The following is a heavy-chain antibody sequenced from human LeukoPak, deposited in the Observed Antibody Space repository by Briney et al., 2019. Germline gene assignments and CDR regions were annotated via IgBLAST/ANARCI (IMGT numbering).Heavy chain of an antibody. D-gene: IGHD3-9*01. CDR1: GGSISSGGYY. V-gene: IGHV4-31*03. J-gene: IGHJ4*02. Sequence: SQTLSLTCTVSGGSISSGGYYWSWIRQHPGKGLEWIGYIYYSGSTHYNPSLKSRVTISVDTSKNQFSLKLSSVTAADTAVYYCARGPYYDILTGPTWGQGTLVTVSS. CDR2: IYYSGST. CDR3: ARGPYYDILTGPT.